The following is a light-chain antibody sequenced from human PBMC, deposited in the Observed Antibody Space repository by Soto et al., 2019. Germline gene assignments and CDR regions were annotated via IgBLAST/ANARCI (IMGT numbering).Light chain of an antibody. V-gene: IGKV1-39*01. CDR1: QSIRSY. CDR3: QQSYTTPHT. J-gene: IGKJ3*01. CDR2: TAS. Sequence: DIQMTQSPSSLSASVGDRVTITCRASQSIRSYLNWYQQKPGKAPHLLIYTASSLQSGVQSRFSGSGSATDFTLTISSLQPEDFAPYYCQQSYTTPHTFGPGTKVDIK.